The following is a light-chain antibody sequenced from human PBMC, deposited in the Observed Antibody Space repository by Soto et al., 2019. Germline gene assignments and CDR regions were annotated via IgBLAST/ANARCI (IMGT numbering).Light chain of an antibody. CDR1: SSDVGGYKY. CDR3: SSFTSSSTWV. Sequence: QSALTQPASVSGSPGQSITISCTGTSSDVGGYKYVSWYQQHPAKAPKLLIYEVSNRPSGVSNRFSGSKSGNTSSLTISGLKAEDEADYYCSSFTSSSTWVFGGGTKLTVL. J-gene: IGLJ3*02. V-gene: IGLV2-14*01. CDR2: EVS.